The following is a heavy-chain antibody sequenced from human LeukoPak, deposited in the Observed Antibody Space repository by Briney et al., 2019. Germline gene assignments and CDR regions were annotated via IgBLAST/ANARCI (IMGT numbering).Heavy chain of an antibody. Sequence: PSETLSLTCTVSGGSINSYYWGWVRQAAGKGLEWNGRIYTTGTTSYSPSLKSRLTMSVDTSKNQFSLNLRSATAADTALYYCGRQGYTASYYFLDYWSQGTLVTVSS. CDR2: IYTTGTT. CDR3: GRQGYTASYYFLDY. D-gene: IGHD1-26*01. V-gene: IGHV4-4*07. J-gene: IGHJ4*02. CDR1: GGSINSYY.